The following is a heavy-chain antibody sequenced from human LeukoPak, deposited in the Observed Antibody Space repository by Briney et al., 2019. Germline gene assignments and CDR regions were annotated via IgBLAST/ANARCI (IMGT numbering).Heavy chain of an antibody. CDR2: ISWNSGSI. Sequence: TGGSLRLSCAASGFTFDDYAVHWVRRAPGKGLEWVSGISWNSGSIGYADSVKGRFTISRDNAKNSLYLQMNSLRAEDTALYYCAKDDSYGSGSYFDYWGQGTLVTVSS. J-gene: IGHJ4*02. V-gene: IGHV3-9*01. CDR3: AKDDSYGSGSYFDY. CDR1: GFTFDDYA. D-gene: IGHD3-10*01.